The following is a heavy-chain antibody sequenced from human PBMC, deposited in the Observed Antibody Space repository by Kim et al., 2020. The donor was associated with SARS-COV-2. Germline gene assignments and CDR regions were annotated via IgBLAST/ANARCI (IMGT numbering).Heavy chain of an antibody. Sequence: GGSLRLSCAASAFTFSSYAMSWVRQAPGKGLEWVSTISGSGGSTYYPDSVKGRFTISRDNSKNTVYLQMHSLRAEDTAVYYCATDDKVADPDYFDYWGQGTLVTVSS. CDR2: ISGSGGST. CDR1: AFTFSSYA. D-gene: IGHD5-12*01. V-gene: IGHV3-23*01. CDR3: ATDDKVADPDYFDY. J-gene: IGHJ4*02.